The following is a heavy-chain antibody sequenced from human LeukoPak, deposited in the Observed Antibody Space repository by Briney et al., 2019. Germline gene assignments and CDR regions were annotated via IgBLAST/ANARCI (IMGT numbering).Heavy chain of an antibody. V-gene: IGHV3-30*18. CDR3: AKSFRSTSLDY. CDR1: GFTFSSYG. J-gene: IGHJ4*02. CDR2: IPYDGSNK. Sequence: GRSLRLSCAASGFTFSSYGMHWVRQAPGKGLELVAVIPYDGSNKYYADSVKGRFTISRDNSKNTLYLQMNSLRAGDTAVYYCAKSFRSTSLDYWGQGTLVTVSS. D-gene: IGHD2-2*01.